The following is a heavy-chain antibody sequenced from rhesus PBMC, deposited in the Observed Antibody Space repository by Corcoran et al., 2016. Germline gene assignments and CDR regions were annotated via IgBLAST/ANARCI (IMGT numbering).Heavy chain of an antibody. V-gene: IGHV4-160*01. Sequence: QGQLLESGPGLVQPAEHLSLTCALSRGSISRNHRSRLPQAHGKGLEGNGRIYGSVGITVYNPSLKSRVTISTDTAKNQFSLELSSVTAADTALYYCASSAGWTGYFFDYWGQGVLVTVSS. CDR3: ASSAGWTGYFFDY. CDR1: RGSISRNH. D-gene: IGHD3-3*01. CDR2: IYGSVGIT. J-gene: IGHJ4*01.